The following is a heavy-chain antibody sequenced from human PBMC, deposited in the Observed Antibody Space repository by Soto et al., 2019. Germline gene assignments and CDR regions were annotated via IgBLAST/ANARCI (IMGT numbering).Heavy chain of an antibody. V-gene: IGHV3-23*01. D-gene: IGHD2-21*01. CDR3: AKDGGGALDESYFDY. J-gene: IGHJ4*02. CDR1: GFTFSNYA. CDR2: ISGRGGST. Sequence: GGSLRLSCAASGFTFSNYAMSWVRRAPGKGLEWVSGISGRGGSTYYADSVKGRFTISRDNTKNTLYLQMDSLRAEDTAVYYCAKDGGGALDESYFDYWGQGTLVTVSS.